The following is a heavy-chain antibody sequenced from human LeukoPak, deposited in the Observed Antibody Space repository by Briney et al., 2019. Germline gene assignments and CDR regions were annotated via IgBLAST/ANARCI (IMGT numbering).Heavy chain of an antibody. V-gene: IGHV4-31*03. CDR2: IYYSASH. CDR3: ARGKVTTIWFDP. Sequence: SQTLSLTCTVSGGSISNGGYYWSWIRQHPGRGLEWIGYIYYSASHYYNPSLKSRVTISVDTSKNQFSLKLSSVTAADTAVYYCARGKVTTIWFDPWGQGTLVTVSS. J-gene: IGHJ5*02. CDR1: GGSISNGGYY. D-gene: IGHD2-21*02.